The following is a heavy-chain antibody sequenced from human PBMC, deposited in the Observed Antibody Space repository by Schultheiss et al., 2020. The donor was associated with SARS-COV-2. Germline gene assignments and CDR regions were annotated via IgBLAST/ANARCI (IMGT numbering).Heavy chain of an antibody. J-gene: IGHJ4*02. CDR1: GGSFSAYY. Sequence: SETLSLTCAVYGGSFSAYYWSWIRQPPGKGLEWIGEINHGGSTNYNPSLKSRVTISVDTSKNQFSLKLSSVTAADTAVYYCARAGRGYGSGSWGFDYWGQGTLVTVSS. CDR2: INHGGST. CDR3: ARAGRGYGSGSWGFDY. D-gene: IGHD3-10*01. V-gene: IGHV4-34*01.